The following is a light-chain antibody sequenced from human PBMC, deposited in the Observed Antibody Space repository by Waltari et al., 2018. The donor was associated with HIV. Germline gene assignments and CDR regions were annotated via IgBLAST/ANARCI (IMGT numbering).Light chain of an antibody. CDR1: QNILYNYDNKNY. Sequence: DIIMTQSPDTLAVSLGERVTINCKYSQNILYNYDNKNYLAWYQQKAGQAPRVLISWASTRPVGVPSSIRTFGVPERFSGSGSGTNFSLTISSLQEDDVAVYYCQQYYSLPPTFGGGTRVERK. J-gene: IGKJ4*01. CDR3: QQYYSLPPT. V-gene: IGKV4-1*01. CDR2: WAS.